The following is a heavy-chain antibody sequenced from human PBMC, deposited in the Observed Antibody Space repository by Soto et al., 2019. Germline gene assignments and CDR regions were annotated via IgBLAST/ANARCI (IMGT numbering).Heavy chain of an antibody. CDR3: ARDRSSSSWYEKSWFDP. CDR1: GGTFSSYA. V-gene: IGHV1-69*06. J-gene: IGHJ5*02. CDR2: IIPIFGTA. Sequence: ASVKVSCKASGGTFSSYAISWVRQAPGQGLGWMGGIIPIFGTANYAQKFQGRVTITADKSTSTAYMELSSMRSEDTAVYYCARDRSSSSWYEKSWFDPWGQGTLVTVSS. D-gene: IGHD6-13*01.